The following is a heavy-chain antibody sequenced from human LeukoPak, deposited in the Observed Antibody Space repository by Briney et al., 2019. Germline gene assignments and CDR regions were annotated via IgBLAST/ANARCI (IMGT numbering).Heavy chain of an antibody. CDR1: GYTFTSYG. D-gene: IGHD1-26*01. V-gene: IGHV1-18*01. Sequence: ASVKVSCKASGYTFTSYGISWVRQAPGRGREWMGWISAYNGNTNYAQKLQGRVTMTTDTSTSTAYMELRSLRSDDTAVYYCARDWWELLDYYYYYYMDVWGKGTTVTVSS. CDR3: ARDWWELLDYYYYYYMDV. CDR2: ISAYNGNT. J-gene: IGHJ6*03.